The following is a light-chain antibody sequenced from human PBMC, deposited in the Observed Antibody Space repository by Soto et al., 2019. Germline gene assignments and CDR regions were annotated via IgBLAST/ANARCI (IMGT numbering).Light chain of an antibody. J-gene: IGKJ1*01. V-gene: IGKV1-39*01. CDR1: QSINSF. CDR2: AAS. Sequence: DILMTQSPSSLSASVGDRVTIACRASQSINSFLNWYQHKPGKAPKLLIYAASSLQSGVPSRFSGSGSGTDFTLTISSLQPEDFATYYCQQSFDLPLTFGQGTKVDVK. CDR3: QQSFDLPLT.